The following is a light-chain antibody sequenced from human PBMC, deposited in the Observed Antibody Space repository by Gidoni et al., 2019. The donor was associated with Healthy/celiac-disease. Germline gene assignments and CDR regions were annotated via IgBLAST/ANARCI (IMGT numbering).Light chain of an antibody. Sequence: DIEMTQSPSSLSASVGDRVTITCRASQSISSYINWYQQKPGKAPKLLIYAASSLQSGVPSRFSGSGSGTDFSLTISSLQPEDFSTYYCQQSYSTPSTFXQXTKLEIK. CDR1: QSISSY. J-gene: IGKJ2*01. CDR2: AAS. V-gene: IGKV1-39*01. CDR3: QQSYSTPST.